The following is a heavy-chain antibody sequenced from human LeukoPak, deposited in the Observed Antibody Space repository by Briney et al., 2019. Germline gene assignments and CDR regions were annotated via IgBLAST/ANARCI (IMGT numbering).Heavy chain of an antibody. V-gene: IGHV3-74*01. J-gene: IGHJ5*02. CDR3: ARGYSSRLYNWLDP. CDR2: ISYDGGDP. Sequence: GGFLRLSCAASGFTFSSYWMHWVRQAPGKGLVWVSRISYDGGDPSYADSVKGRLTISRDNAKNTLYLQMNSLTAEDTAVYYCARGYSSRLYNWLDPWGQGTLVTVSS. D-gene: IGHD6-13*01. CDR1: GFTFSSYW.